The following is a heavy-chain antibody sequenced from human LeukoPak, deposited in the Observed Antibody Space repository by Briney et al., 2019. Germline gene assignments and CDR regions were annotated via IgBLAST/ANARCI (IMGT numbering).Heavy chain of an antibody. V-gene: IGHV1-18*01. CDR2: INAYNGNT. CDR3: ARASITMLVVVITPPDY. D-gene: IGHD3-22*01. J-gene: IGHJ4*02. Sequence: ASVKVSCKASGYTFTSYGISWVRQAPGQGLEWMGWINAYNGNTNYAQKLQGRVTMTTDTSTSTAYMELRSLRSDDTAVYYCARASITMLVVVITPPDYWGQGTLVTVSS. CDR1: GYTFTSYG.